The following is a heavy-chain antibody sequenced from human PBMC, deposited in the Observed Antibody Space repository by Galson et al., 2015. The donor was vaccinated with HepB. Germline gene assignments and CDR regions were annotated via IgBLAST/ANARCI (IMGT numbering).Heavy chain of an antibody. CDR2: ISSSSSNI. Sequence: SLRLSCAASGFTFSSYSMHWVRQAPGRGLEWVSHISSSSSNIYYADSVKGRFTISRDKAKNSLYLQMNSLRAEDTAVYYCALIPPAVAGTWWGQGTLVTVSS. CDR1: GFTFSSYS. V-gene: IGHV3-48*01. CDR3: ALIPPAVAGTW. D-gene: IGHD6-19*01. J-gene: IGHJ4*02.